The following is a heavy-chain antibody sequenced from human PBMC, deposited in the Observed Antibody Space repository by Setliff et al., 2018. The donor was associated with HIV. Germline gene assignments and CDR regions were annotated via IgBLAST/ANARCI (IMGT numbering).Heavy chain of an antibody. V-gene: IGHV3-21*06. CDR3: VRGLGSPTYYFDY. Sequence: GGSLRLSCAASGFTFSFYGMHWVRQAPGKGLEWVAAISYRGDYISYADSVEGRFTISRDNAQYPLYLQMNSLRAEDTAMYYCVRGLGSPTYYFDYWGQGTLVTVSS. CDR1: GFTFSFYG. J-gene: IGHJ4*02. D-gene: IGHD3-9*01. CDR2: ISYRGDYI.